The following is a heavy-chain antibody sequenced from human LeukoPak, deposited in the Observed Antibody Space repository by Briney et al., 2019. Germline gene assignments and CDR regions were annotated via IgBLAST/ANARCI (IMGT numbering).Heavy chain of an antibody. Sequence: SETLSLTCTVSGGSVSSGSYYWSWIRQPPGKGREWISYIYYSGSANHTPPPKSRVTISVPTSTTKSSLKLSSATAAATAVYYCARHYLHNWFDPSGAGNPVTASS. J-gene: IGHJ5*02. CDR2: IYYSGSA. CDR3: ARHYLHNWFDP. V-gene: IGHV4-61*01. D-gene: IGHD2/OR15-2a*01. CDR1: GGSVSSGSYY.